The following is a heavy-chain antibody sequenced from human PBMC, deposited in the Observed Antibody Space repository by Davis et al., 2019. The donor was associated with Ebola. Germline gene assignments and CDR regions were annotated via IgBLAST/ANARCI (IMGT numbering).Heavy chain of an antibody. Sequence: PGGSLRLSCSVSGFTFSIYSMNWVRQAPGKGLECVSTVSPDGGTTYYADSVKGRFSISRDNSRNTLYLQMSSLRPEDTAVYYCVKDGSTASSYWYFDLWGRGTLVTVSS. D-gene: IGHD2-15*01. CDR1: GFTFSIYS. CDR3: VKDGSTASSYWYFDL. J-gene: IGHJ2*01. V-gene: IGHV3-64D*06. CDR2: VSPDGGTT.